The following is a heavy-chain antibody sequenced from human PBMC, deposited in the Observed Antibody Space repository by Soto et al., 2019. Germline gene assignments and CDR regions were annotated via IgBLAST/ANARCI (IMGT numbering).Heavy chain of an antibody. CDR3: ARDPKGYCSGGSCYRDDY. CDR2: IIPIFGTA. J-gene: IGHJ4*02. Sequence: QVQLVQSGAEVKKPGSSVKVSCKASGGTFSSYAISWVRQAPGQGLEWMGGIIPIFGTANYAQKFQGRVTITADKYTSTAYMELSSLRSEDTAVYYCARDPKGYCSGGSCYRDDYWGQGTLVTVSS. D-gene: IGHD2-15*01. V-gene: IGHV1-69*06. CDR1: GGTFSSYA.